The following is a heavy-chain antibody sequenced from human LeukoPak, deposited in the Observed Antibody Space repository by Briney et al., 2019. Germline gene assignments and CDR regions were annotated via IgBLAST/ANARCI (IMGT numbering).Heavy chain of an antibody. D-gene: IGHD5-12*01. CDR2: IYYSGST. CDR1: GGSISSSSYY. V-gene: IGHV4-39*01. Sequence: PSETLSLTCTVSGGSISSSSYYWGWIRQPPGKGLEWIVSIYYSGSTYYNPSLKSRVTISVDTSKNQFSLKLSSVTAADTAVYYCARRGATISTWHYFDYWGQGTLVTVSS. CDR3: ARRGATISTWHYFDY. J-gene: IGHJ4*02.